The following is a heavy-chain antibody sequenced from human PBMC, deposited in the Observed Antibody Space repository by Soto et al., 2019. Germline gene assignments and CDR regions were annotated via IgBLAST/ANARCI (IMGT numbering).Heavy chain of an antibody. D-gene: IGHD3-10*01. CDR3: ARARGITMVLVVSYYFDY. V-gene: IGHV4-34*01. J-gene: IGHJ4*02. CDR1: GGSFSGYY. Sequence: SETLSLTCAVYGGSFSGYYWSWIRQPPGKGLEWIGEINHSGSTNYNPSLKSRVTISVDTSKNQFSLKRSSVTAADTAVYYCARARGITMVLVVSYYFDYWGQGTLVTVSS. CDR2: INHSGST.